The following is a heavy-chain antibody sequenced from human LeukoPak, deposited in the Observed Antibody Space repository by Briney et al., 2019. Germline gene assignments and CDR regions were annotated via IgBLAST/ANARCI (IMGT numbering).Heavy chain of an antibody. CDR3: AKFVFGSVGLVQDDY. Sequence: PGGSLRLSCAASGFTFSNYGMHWVRQAPGKVLEWVAFIRYDGTNKYYADSVKGRFTISRDNSKNTLYLQMNSLRAEDTALYYCAKFVFGSVGLVQDDYWGQGTLVTVSS. CDR1: GFTFSNYG. V-gene: IGHV3-30*02. J-gene: IGHJ4*02. CDR2: IRYDGTNK. D-gene: IGHD6-19*01.